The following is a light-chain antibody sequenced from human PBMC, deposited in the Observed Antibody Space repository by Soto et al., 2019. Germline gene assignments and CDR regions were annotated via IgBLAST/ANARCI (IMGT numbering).Light chain of an antibody. CDR2: AAS. Sequence: IQMTQSPSSVSASVGDRVTITCXASQSISSYLNWYQQKPGKAPKLLIYAASSLQSGVPSRFSGSGSGTDFTLTISSLQPEDFATYYCQQSYSTPQTFGQGTKVDIK. CDR3: QQSYSTPQT. J-gene: IGKJ1*01. V-gene: IGKV1-39*01. CDR1: QSISSY.